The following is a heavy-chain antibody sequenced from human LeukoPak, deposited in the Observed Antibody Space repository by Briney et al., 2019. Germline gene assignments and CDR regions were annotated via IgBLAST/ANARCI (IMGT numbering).Heavy chain of an antibody. Sequence: SETLSLTCTVSGGSISSGDYYWSWIRQPPGKGLEWIGYIYYSGSTYYNPSLKSRVTISVDTSKNQFSLKLSSVTAADTAVYYCARGIAVRASYYFDYWGQGILVTVSS. V-gene: IGHV4-30-4*02. CDR2: IYYSGST. J-gene: IGHJ4*02. CDR3: ARGIAVRASYYFDY. CDR1: GGSISSGDYY. D-gene: IGHD6-19*01.